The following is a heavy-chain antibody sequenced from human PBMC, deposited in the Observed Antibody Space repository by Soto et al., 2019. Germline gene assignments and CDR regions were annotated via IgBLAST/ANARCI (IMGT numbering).Heavy chain of an antibody. J-gene: IGHJ3*02. CDR2: ISAYNGNT. Sequence: QVQLVQSGAEVKKPGASVKVSCKASGYTFTSYGISWVRQAPGQGLEWMGWISAYNGNTNYAQKLQGRVTMTTDTSTSTAYMELRSLRSDDTAVYYWARDLSYYDSRGYAGFWDICGQGTMVTVSS. D-gene: IGHD3-22*01. CDR1: GYTFTSYG. CDR3: ARDLSYYDSRGYAGFWDI. V-gene: IGHV1-18*01.